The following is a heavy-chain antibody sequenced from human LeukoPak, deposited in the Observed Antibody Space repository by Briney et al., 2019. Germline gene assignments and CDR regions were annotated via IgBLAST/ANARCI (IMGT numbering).Heavy chain of an antibody. CDR2: IHYSGST. CDR1: GGSISSYY. V-gene: IGHV4-59*01. Sequence: SETLSLTCTVSGGSISSYYWSWIRQPPGKGLELIGYIHYSGSTYYNPSLKSRVTISVDMSKNQFSLKLSSVTAADTAVYYCARVGWFGEFHPRGYFDLWGRGTLVTVSS. D-gene: IGHD3-10*01. J-gene: IGHJ2*01. CDR3: ARVGWFGEFHPRGYFDL.